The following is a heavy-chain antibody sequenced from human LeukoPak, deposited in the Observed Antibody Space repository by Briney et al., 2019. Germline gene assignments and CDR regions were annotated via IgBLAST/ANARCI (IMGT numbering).Heavy chain of an antibody. Sequence: SETLSLTCTVSGGSISSYYWSWIRQPPRKGLEWIGYIYYSGSTNYNPSLKSRVTISVDTSKNQFSLKLSSVTAADTAVYYCARSVAGHFDYWGQGTLVTVSS. CDR3: ARSVAGHFDY. CDR1: GGSISSYY. J-gene: IGHJ4*02. V-gene: IGHV4-59*01. D-gene: IGHD6-19*01. CDR2: IYYSGST.